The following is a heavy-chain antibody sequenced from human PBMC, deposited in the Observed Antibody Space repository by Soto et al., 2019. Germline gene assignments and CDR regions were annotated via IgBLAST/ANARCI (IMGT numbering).Heavy chain of an antibody. CDR2: IIPIFGTA. CDR3: ARNTVMDDAFDT. J-gene: IGHJ3*02. Sequence: SVKVSCKASGGTFSSYAIGWVRQAPGQGLEWMGGIIPIFGTANYAQKFQGRVTITADESTSTAYMELSSLRSEDTAVYYCARNTVMDDAFDTWGKGTMSTLPS. CDR1: GGTFSSYA. V-gene: IGHV1-69*13. D-gene: IGHD5-18*01.